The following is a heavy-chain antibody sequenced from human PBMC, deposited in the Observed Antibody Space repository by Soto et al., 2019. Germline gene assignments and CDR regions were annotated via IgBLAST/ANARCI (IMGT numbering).Heavy chain of an antibody. V-gene: IGHV3-33*01. CDR3: ATFRSGPSGYYYYYCMDV. Sequence: GGSLRLCCAASGFTFSSYGMHWVRQAPGKVLGWVAVIWYDGSNKYYADSVKSRFTISRDNSKNTLYLQMNSLRAEDTAVYYCATFRSGPSGYYYYYCMDVWGQGTTVTVSS. D-gene: IGHD3-3*01. J-gene: IGHJ6*02. CDR2: IWYDGSNK. CDR1: GFTFSSYG.